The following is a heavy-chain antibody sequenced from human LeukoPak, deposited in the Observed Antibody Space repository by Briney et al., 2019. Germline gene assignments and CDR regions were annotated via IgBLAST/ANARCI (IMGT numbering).Heavy chain of an antibody. CDR3: AKDPVWFGDFLRYFDY. J-gene: IGHJ4*02. CDR2: ISGSGSGGST. Sequence: PGGSLRLSCAASGFTFSSSAMSWVRQAPGKGLEWVSSISGSGSGGSTYYADSVKGRFTISRDNSKNTLYLQMNSLRVDDTAVYYCAKDPVWFGDFLRYFDYWGQGTLVTVSS. CDR1: GFTFSSSA. D-gene: IGHD3-10*01. V-gene: IGHV3-23*01.